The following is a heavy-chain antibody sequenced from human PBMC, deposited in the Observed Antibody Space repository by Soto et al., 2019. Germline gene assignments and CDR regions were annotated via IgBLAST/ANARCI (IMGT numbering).Heavy chain of an antibody. J-gene: IGHJ5*02. Sequence: SETLSLTCTVSGASMNSYHWSWIRQPAGKGLEWIGHIHSSGSTNYNPSLKSRVTMPVDTSKNQFSLRLMSLTAADTAVYYCARDQGVAAAGITWFDPWGQGSLVTVSS. D-gene: IGHD6-13*01. CDR1: GASMNSYH. CDR3: ARDQGVAAAGITWFDP. V-gene: IGHV4-4*07. CDR2: IHSSGST.